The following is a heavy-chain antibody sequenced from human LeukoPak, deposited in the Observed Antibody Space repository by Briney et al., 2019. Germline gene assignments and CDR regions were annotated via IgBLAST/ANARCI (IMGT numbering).Heavy chain of an antibody. V-gene: IGHV3-9*01. D-gene: IGHD3-10*01. J-gene: IGHJ4*02. CDR2: ISWNSGSI. CDR1: GFTFDDYA. Sequence: GGSLRLSCAASGFTFDDYAMHWVLQAPGKGLEWVSGISWNSGSIGSADSVKGRFTISRDNAKNSLYLQIDSLGPEDTAFYFCAKGLYGSGSSGSGSYYSSFDYWGQGTLVTVSS. CDR3: AKGLYGSGSSGSGSYYSSFDY.